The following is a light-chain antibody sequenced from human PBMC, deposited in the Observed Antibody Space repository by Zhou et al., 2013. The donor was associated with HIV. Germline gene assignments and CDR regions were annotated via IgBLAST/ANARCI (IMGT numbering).Light chain of an antibody. CDR1: QSVRSS. V-gene: IGKV3-15*01. CDR2: GAS. J-gene: IGKJ2*01. CDR3: QQYNDWPYT. Sequence: EIVLTQSPGTLSVSPGERATLSCRASQSVRSSLAWYQQKPGQAPRLLIYGASNRATGIPPSFSGSGSGAEFTLIISSLQSEDFAVYYCQQYNDWPYTFGQGTKVEIK.